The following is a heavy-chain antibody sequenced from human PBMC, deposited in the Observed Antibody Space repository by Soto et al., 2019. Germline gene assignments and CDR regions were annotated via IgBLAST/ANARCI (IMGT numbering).Heavy chain of an antibody. J-gene: IGHJ4*02. CDR3: ARDGGRIAAAGTGFDY. Sequence: QVQLVESGGGVVQPGRSLRLSCAASGFTFSSYGMHWVRQAPGKGLEWVAVIWYDGSNKYYADSVKGRFTISRDNSKHTLYLQMNSLRAEDTAVYYCARDGGRIAAAGTGFDYWGQGTLVTVSS. CDR1: GFTFSSYG. V-gene: IGHV3-33*01. D-gene: IGHD6-13*01. CDR2: IWYDGSNK.